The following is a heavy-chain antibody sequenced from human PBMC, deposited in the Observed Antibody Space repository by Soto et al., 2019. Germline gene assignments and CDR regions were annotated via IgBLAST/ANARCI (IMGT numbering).Heavy chain of an antibody. D-gene: IGHD4-17*01. CDR1: GYTFTNYY. Sequence: ASVKVSCKASGYTFTNYYVQCVRQAPGQGLEWMGVIHPDGGHTTYSQKFQDRVTMTRDTFTSTIYMELNSLRAEDTAVYYCARAPDYGPHLDYWGQGILVTVSS. V-gene: IGHV1-46*01. J-gene: IGHJ4*02. CDR2: IHPDGGHT. CDR3: ARAPDYGPHLDY.